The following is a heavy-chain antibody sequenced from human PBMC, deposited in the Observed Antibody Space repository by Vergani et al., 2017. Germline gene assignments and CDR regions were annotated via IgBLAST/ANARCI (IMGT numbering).Heavy chain of an antibody. CDR3: ARDSWSYYDSSGYRGLADAFDI. V-gene: IGHV1-2*02. CDR2: INPNSGGT. Sequence: QVQLVQSGAEVKKPGASVKVSCKASGYTFTGYYMHWVRQAPGQGLEWMGWINPNSGGTNYAQKFQGRVTMTRDTSISTAYMELSRLRSDDTAVYYCARDSWSYYDSSGYRGLADAFDIWGQGTMVTVSS. J-gene: IGHJ3*02. D-gene: IGHD3-22*01. CDR1: GYTFTGYY.